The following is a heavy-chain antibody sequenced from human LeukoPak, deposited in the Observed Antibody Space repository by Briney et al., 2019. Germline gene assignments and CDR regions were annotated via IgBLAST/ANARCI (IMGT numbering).Heavy chain of an antibody. D-gene: IGHD3-22*01. CDR2: IYYSGST. J-gene: IGHJ4*02. CDR3: ARHYPPYYDSSGYHDY. CDR1: GGSISSYY. V-gene: IGHV4-59*08. Sequence: PSETLSLTCTVSGGSISSYYWSWIRQPPGKGLEWIGYIYYSGSTNYNPSLKSRVTISVDTSKNQFSLKLSSVTAADTAVYYCARHYPPYYDSSGYHDYWGQGTLVTVSS.